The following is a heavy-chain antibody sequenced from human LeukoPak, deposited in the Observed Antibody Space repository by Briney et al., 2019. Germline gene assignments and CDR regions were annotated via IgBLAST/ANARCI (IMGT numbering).Heavy chain of an antibody. D-gene: IGHD1-26*01. CDR2: TYYRSQWYN. CDR3: ARHNSGSLDY. J-gene: IGHJ4*02. V-gene: IGHV6-1*01. CDR1: GNSVSSNSAA. Sequence: SQTLSLTCAISGNSVSSNSAAWHWISESPSTGLEWLGMTYYRSQWYNDYAVSVKSRITINPDTSKNQFSLQLNSVTPEDTAVYYCARHNSGSLDYWGQGTLVTVSS.